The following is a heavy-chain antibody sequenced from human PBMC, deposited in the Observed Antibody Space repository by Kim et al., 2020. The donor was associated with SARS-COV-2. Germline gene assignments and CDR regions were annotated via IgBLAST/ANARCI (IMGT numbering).Heavy chain of an antibody. D-gene: IGHD3-10*01. CDR2: IKQDGSEK. J-gene: IGHJ6*02. CDR3: AGGGIYGMDV. Sequence: GGSLRLSCVASGFSLTGYWMSWVRQVPGKGLEWVANIKQDGSEKYYVDSVKGRFTISIDNNKNSQYLQMNSLRVEDTAVYYCAGGGIYGMDVWGQGTTVT. CDR1: GFSLTGYW. V-gene: IGHV3-7*03.